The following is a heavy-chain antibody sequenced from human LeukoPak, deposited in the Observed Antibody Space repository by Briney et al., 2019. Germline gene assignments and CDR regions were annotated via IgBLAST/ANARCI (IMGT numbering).Heavy chain of an antibody. D-gene: IGHD5-12*01. V-gene: IGHV1-3*01. CDR3: ARGASGYPRYFDY. CDR1: GYTFTSYG. Sequence: ASVKVSCTASGYTFTSYGISWVRQAPGQRLEWMGWINAGNGNTKYSQKFQGRVTITRDTFASTAYMELSSLRSEDTAVYYCARGASGYPRYFDYWGQGTLVTVSS. CDR2: INAGNGNT. J-gene: IGHJ4*02.